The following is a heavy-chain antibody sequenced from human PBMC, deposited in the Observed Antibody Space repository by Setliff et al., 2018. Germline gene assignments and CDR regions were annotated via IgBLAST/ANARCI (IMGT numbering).Heavy chain of an antibody. V-gene: IGHV4-38-2*01. D-gene: IGHD5-18*01. J-gene: IGHJ5*02. CDR2: IYHSGST. CDR1: GYSISSGYY. Sequence: SETLSLTCAVSGYSISSGYYWGWIRQPPGKGLEWIGSIYHSGSTYYNPSLKSRVTISVDTSKNQFSLKLSSVTAADTAVYYCASSRGQLRYSYGPNWFDPWGQRTLVTVSS. CDR3: ASSRGQLRYSYGPNWFDP.